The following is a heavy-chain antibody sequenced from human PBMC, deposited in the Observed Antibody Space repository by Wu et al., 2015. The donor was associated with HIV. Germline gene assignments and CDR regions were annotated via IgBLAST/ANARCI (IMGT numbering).Heavy chain of an antibody. CDR1: GYTFSDYY. CDR2: VDPEDGET. Sequence: EVHLVQSGAEVKRPGTTVKISCKVSGYTFSDYYIHWVQQAPGGGLEWMGLVDPEDGETIYAERFQGRLTITAEESTNTAYMDLSSLRSEDTAVYFCARGSYGGPSFYYYYMDVWGKGTTVTVSS. V-gene: IGHV1-69-2*01. J-gene: IGHJ6*03. D-gene: IGHD4-23*01. CDR3: ARGSYGGPSFYYYYMDV.